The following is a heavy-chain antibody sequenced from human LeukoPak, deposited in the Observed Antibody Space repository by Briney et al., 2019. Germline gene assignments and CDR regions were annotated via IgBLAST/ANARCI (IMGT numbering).Heavy chain of an antibody. CDR3: AKGDGSTYVTHFDF. D-gene: IGHD5-18*01. V-gene: IGHV3-23*01. CDR1: GFTFRSCA. Sequence: GGSLRLSCAASGFTFRSCAMHWVRQPPGKGLEWVSGISDSGVSAFYTHSVKGRFTISRDNSKNTLYLQMSSLRAEDTAVYYCAKGDGSTYVTHFDFWGQGTLVSVSS. J-gene: IGHJ4*02. CDR2: ISDSGVSA.